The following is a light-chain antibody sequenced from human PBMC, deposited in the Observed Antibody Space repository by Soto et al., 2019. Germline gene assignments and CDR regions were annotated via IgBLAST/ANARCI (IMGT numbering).Light chain of an antibody. J-gene: IGLJ3*02. V-gene: IGLV2-23*02. CDR2: EVN. CDR3: RSFAGSPWV. CDR1: SSDIGSYDL. Sequence: QSVLTQPASVSGSPGRSITISCTGNSSDIGSYDLVSWYRQHPGKAPKLIIYEVNKRPSGVSNRFSASKSGNTASLTISGLQAEDEADYYCRSFAGSPWVFGAGTKVTVL.